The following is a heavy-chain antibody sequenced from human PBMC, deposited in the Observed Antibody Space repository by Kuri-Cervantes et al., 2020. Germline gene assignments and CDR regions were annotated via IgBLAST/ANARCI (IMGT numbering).Heavy chain of an antibody. CDR2: INHSGST. J-gene: IGHJ5*02. Sequence: SQTLSLTCAVYGGSFSGYYWSWIRQPPGKGLEWIGEINHSGSTNYNPSLKSRVTISVDTSKNQFSLKLSSVTAADTAVYYCARARLRGNWFDPWGQGTLVTVSS. V-gene: IGHV4-34*01. D-gene: IGHD4-17*01. CDR1: GGSFSGYY. CDR3: ARARLRGNWFDP.